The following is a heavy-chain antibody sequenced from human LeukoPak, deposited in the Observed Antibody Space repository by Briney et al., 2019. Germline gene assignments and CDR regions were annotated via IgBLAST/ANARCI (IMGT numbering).Heavy chain of an antibody. CDR2: IYSGGST. CDR3: ARNPPNYDFWSGYWY. V-gene: IGHV3-66*02. Sequence: GGSLRLSCAASGFTVSSNYMSWVRQAPGKGLEWVSVIYSGGSTYYADSVEGRFTISRDNSKNTLYLQMNSLRAEDTAVYYCARNPPNYDFWSGYWYWGQGTLVTVSS. CDR1: GFTVSSNY. D-gene: IGHD3-3*01. J-gene: IGHJ4*02.